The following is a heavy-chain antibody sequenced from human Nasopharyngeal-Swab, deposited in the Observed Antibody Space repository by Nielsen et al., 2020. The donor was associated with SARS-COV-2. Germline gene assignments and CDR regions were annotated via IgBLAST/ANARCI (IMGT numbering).Heavy chain of an antibody. CDR3: ARRDSSGPDFDS. J-gene: IGHJ4*01. CDR1: GYNFANYW. D-gene: IGHD6-19*01. V-gene: IGHV5-51*01. CDR2: ISPADSDT. Sequence: GGSLRLSCRGSGYNFANYWIGWVRQMPGKGLEWMGIISPADSDTEYSPSFQGQVTISADRSISTAYLQWSSLRASDTTMYYCARRDSSGPDFDSWGHGTLVTVSS.